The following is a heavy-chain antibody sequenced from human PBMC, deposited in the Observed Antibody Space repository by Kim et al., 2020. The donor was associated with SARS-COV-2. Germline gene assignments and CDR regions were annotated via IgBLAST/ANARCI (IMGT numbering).Heavy chain of an antibody. D-gene: IGHD6-13*01. Sequence: QKFQGRVTITRDTSASTAYMELSSLRSEDTAVYYCARVLSQCYSSSWYTGWGQGTLVTVSS. CDR3: ARVLSQCYSSSWYTG. V-gene: IGHV1-3*01. J-gene: IGHJ4*02.